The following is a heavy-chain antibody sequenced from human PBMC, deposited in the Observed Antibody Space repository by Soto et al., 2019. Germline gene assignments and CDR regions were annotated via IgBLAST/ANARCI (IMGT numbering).Heavy chain of an antibody. D-gene: IGHD1-7*01. J-gene: IGHJ5*02. CDR2: IIPIFGTA. V-gene: IGHV1-69*13. Sequence: SVKVSCKASGGTFSSYAISWVRQAPGQGLEWMGGIIPIFGTANYAQKFQGRVTITADESTSTAYMELSSLRSEDTAVYYCARDVGNFELTSRNWLDPWGQGTLVTVSS. CDR1: GGTFSSYA. CDR3: ARDVGNFELTSRNWLDP.